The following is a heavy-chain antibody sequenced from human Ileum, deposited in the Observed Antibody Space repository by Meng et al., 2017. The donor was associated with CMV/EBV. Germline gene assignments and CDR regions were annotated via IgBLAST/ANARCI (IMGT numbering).Heavy chain of an antibody. CDR1: GDSFSSSRW. Sequence: LPCTVSGDSFSSSRWWSWVRQPPGKGLEWIGEIYHSGTTTYNPSLKSRVTISPDESKNEFSLKLTSVTAADTAVYYCARNGYYSLDYWSQGTLVTVSS. J-gene: IGHJ4*02. CDR3: ARNGYYSLDY. CDR2: IYHSGTT. V-gene: IGHV4-4*02. D-gene: IGHD3-22*01.